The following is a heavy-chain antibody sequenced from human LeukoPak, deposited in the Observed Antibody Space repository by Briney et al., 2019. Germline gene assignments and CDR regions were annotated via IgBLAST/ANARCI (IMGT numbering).Heavy chain of an antibody. CDR3: ARELDLGAFDI. CDR2: ITPFNGNT. V-gene: IGHV1-45*02. J-gene: IGHJ3*02. D-gene: IGHD1-1*01. Sequence: SVKVSCKASGYTFTYRYLHWVRQAPGQALEWMGWITPFNGNTNYAQKFQDRVTITRDRSMSTAYMELSRLRSDDTAVYYCARELDLGAFDIWGQGTMVTVSS. CDR1: GYTFTYRY.